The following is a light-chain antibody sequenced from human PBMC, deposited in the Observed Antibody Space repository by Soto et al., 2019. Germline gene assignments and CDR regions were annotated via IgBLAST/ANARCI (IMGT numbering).Light chain of an antibody. CDR3: QQTYRTPYT. CDR1: QSISTY. J-gene: IGKJ2*01. Sequence: DIQLTQSPSSLFASVGDRVTITCRASQSISTYLTWYQQKPGKAPDLLIYADSNLHGGVPSRFSGSGSETDFTLTISSLQAEDFATYYCQQTYRTPYTFGQGTKLEIK. V-gene: IGKV1-39*01. CDR2: ADS.